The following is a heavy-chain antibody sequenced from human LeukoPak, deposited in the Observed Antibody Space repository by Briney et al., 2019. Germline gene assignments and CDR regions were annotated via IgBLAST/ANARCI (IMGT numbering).Heavy chain of an antibody. CDR3: AKSASSTSCYHIRPETYYYYMDV. V-gene: IGHV3-9*03. CDR2: ISWNSGSI. Sequence: PGGSLRLSCAAPGFTFDDYAMHWVRQAPGKGLEWVSGISWNSGSIGYADSVKGRFTISRDNAKNSLYLQMNSLRAEDMALYYCAKSASSTSCYHIRPETYYYYMDVWGKGTTVTVSS. CDR1: GFTFDDYA. J-gene: IGHJ6*03. D-gene: IGHD2-2*01.